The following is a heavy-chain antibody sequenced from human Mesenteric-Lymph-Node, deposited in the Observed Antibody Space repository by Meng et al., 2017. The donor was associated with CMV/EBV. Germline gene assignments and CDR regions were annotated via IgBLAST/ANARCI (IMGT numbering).Heavy chain of an antibody. J-gene: IGHJ4*02. CDR1: YD. CDR2: IIPIFGIL. V-gene: IGHV1-69*01. D-gene: IGHD3-10*01. Sequence: YDISWVRQAPGQGLEWMGGIIPIFGILNYAQNLQGRVTITADESTGTAYMELSSLRSEDTAVYYCASRFYYYGSGNHYNALGSFDYWGQGTLVTVSS. CDR3: ASRFYYYGSGNHYNALGSFDY.